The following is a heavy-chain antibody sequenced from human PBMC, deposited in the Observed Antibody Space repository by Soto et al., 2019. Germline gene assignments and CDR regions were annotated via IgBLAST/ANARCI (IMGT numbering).Heavy chain of an antibody. D-gene: IGHD6-6*01. CDR3: AREELVQYCFDY. Sequence: GGSLRLSCAASGFTFSSYAMHWVRQAPGKGLEWVAIISYDGSNKYYADSVKGRFTISRDNSKNTLYLQMNSLRAEDTAVYYCAREELVQYCFDYWGQGTLVTVS. CDR1: GFTFSSYA. CDR2: ISYDGSNK. J-gene: IGHJ4*02. V-gene: IGHV3-30-3*01.